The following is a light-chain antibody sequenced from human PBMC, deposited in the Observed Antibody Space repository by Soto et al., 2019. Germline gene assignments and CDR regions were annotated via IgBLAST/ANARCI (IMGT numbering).Light chain of an antibody. CDR3: SSYTRSSTPG. V-gene: IGLV2-14*01. Sequence: QAVVTQPASVSGSPGQSITISCTGTSSDVGGYNYVSWYQQHPGKAPKLMIYEVSNRPSGVSNRFSGSKSGNTASLTISGLQAEDEADYYCSSYTRSSTPGFGTGTKVTVL. CDR1: SSDVGGYNY. J-gene: IGLJ1*01. CDR2: EVS.